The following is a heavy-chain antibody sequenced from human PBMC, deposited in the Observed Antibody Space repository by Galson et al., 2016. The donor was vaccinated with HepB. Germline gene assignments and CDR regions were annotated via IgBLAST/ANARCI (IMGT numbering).Heavy chain of an antibody. V-gene: IGHV3-30*18. CDR2: ISYDGSDK. J-gene: IGHJ6*02. CDR3: AKDRRYYDSSGYFWEGYYYDGMDV. CDR1: GFTFSSYG. Sequence: SLRLSCAASGFTFSSYGMHWVRQAPGKGLEWVAVISYDGSDKYYADSVKGRFTISRDNSKNTLYLPMNSLRPEDTAVYYCAKDRRYYDSSGYFWEGYYYDGMDVWGQGTTVTVSS. D-gene: IGHD3-22*01.